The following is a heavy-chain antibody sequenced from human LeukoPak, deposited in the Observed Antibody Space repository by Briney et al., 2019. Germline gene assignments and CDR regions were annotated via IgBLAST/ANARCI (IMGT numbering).Heavy chain of an antibody. CDR2: IHYSGRT. D-gene: IGHD3-16*01. V-gene: IGHV4-31*03. J-gene: IGHJ4*02. Sequence: SETLSLTCSVSGAYISSGGYYWSWIRQHPGKGLEWIGYIHYSGRTYYNPSLQSRVTISVDTSKNQFSLKLTSVTAADTAIYYCARGVLYWGQGTLVTVSS. CDR3: ARGVLY. CDR1: GAYISSGGYY.